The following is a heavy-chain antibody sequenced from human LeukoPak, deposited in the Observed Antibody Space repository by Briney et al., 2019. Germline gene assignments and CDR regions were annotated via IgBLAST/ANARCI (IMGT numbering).Heavy chain of an antibody. J-gene: IGHJ4*02. D-gene: IGHD3-10*01. Sequence: PGGSLRLSCAVSGLTVSSNYMSWVRQAPGKGLEGVSAIYSGGSTFYADSVKGRFTISRDNSKNTLYLQMNSLRAEDTAVYYCARDPYNSGSSYFDYWGQGTLVTVSS. CDR3: ARDPYNSGSSYFDY. V-gene: IGHV3-53*01. CDR1: GLTVSSNY. CDR2: IYSGGST.